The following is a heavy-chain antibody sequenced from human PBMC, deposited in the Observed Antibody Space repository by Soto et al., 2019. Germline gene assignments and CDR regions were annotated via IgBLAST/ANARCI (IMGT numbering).Heavy chain of an antibody. CDR2: IKQDGSEK. J-gene: IGHJ4*02. CDR3: ARAKYYDFWSGYYNY. V-gene: IGHV3-7*01. Sequence: GGSLRLSCAAYGFTFSSYWMSWVRQAPGKGLEWVANIKQDGSEKYYVDSVKGRFTISRDNAKNSLYLQMNSLRAEDTAVYYCARAKYYDFWSGYYNYWGQGTLDTVSS. D-gene: IGHD3-3*01. CDR1: GFTFSSYW.